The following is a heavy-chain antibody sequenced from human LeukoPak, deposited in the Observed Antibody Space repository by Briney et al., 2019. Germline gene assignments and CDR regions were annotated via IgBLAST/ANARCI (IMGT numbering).Heavy chain of an antibody. CDR2: INPNSGGT. J-gene: IGHJ4*02. D-gene: IGHD3-22*01. CDR1: GYTFTGYY. V-gene: IGHV1-2*04. CDR3: ARVLYDSSGYYPFGY. Sequence: GASVKVSCKASGYTFTGYYMHWVRQAPGQGLEWMGWINPNSGGTNYAQKFQGWVTMTRDTSISTAYMELSRLRSDDTAVYYCARVLYDSSGYYPFGYWGQGTLVTVSS.